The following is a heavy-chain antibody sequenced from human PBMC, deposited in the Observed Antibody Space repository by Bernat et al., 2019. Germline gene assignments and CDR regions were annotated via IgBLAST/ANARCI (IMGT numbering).Heavy chain of an antibody. J-gene: IGHJ4*02. D-gene: IGHD3-10*01. CDR2: IGSSGSPI. V-gene: IGHV3-48*03. CDR3: TRDDGRVRGVIGLDY. CDR1: GFTFSSSE. Sequence: EVQLVESGGGLVQPGGSLRLSCAASGFTFSSSEMNWVRQTPGKGLEWVSYIGSSGSPIYYADSVKGRFTISRDNAKNSLYLQMNSLRGEDTAVYYCTRDDGRVRGVIGLDYWGQGALVTVSS.